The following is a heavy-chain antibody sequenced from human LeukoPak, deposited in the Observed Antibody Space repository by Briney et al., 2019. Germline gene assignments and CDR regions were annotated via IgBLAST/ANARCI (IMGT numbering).Heavy chain of an antibody. V-gene: IGHV3-7*01. Sequence: GGSLRLSCAASGFTFSDYWMSWVRQAPGKGLEWVANIKQDGSEKNYVDSVEGRFIISRDNAKNSLYLQMNSLRAEDTAVYYCARDSPFGFYWGQGTLVTVSS. J-gene: IGHJ4*02. D-gene: IGHD3-10*01. CDR1: GFTFSDYW. CDR2: IKQDGSEK. CDR3: ARDSPFGFY.